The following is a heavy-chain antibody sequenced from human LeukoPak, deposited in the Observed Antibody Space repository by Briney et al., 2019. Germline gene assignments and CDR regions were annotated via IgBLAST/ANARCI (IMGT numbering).Heavy chain of an antibody. J-gene: IGHJ4*02. D-gene: IGHD3-3*01. CDR1: GGSITNYY. CDR2: IYYRGST. Sequence: SETLSLTCTVSGGSITNYYWAWIRQPPGKGLEWIGYIYYRGSTNYNPSLKSRVTISVDTSKNQFSLKLSSVTAADTAVYYCARKEWYEYYFDYWGQGTLVSVSS. CDR3: ARKEWYEYYFDY. V-gene: IGHV4-59*01.